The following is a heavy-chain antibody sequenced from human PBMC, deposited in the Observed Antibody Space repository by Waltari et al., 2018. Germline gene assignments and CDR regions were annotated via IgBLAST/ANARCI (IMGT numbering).Heavy chain of an antibody. V-gene: IGHV1-69*08. J-gene: IGHJ4*02. CDR3: ARDVDGDQY. CDR1: GGTFSSYT. CDR2: IIPILGIA. D-gene: IGHD4-17*01. Sequence: QVQLVQSGAEVKKPGSSVKVSCKASGGTFSSYTISWVRQAPGQGLEWMGRIIPILGIANYAQKFQGRVTITADKSTSTAYMELSSLKASDTAMYYCARDVDGDQYWGQGTLVTVSS.